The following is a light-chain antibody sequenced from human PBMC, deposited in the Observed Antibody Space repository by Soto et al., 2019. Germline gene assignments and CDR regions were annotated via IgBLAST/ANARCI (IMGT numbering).Light chain of an antibody. CDR2: KAS. CDR3: QQYNSYWT. CDR1: QSISNW. V-gene: IGKV1-5*03. Sequence: DIHMTHSPSTLPASVLDRVTITCRASQSISNWLAWYQQKPGKAPKLLIYKASTLKSGVPSRFSGSGSETEFTLTISSLQPDDFATYYCQQYNSYWTFGLGTKVDIK. J-gene: IGKJ1*01.